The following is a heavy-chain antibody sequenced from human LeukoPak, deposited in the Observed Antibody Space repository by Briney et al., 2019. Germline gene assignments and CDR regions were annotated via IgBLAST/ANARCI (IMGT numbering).Heavy chain of an antibody. D-gene: IGHD1-26*01. Sequence: GGSLRLSCAASGFTFSSYGMHWVRQAPGKGLEWVAVIWYDGSNKYYADSVKGRFTISRDNSKNTLYLQMNSLRAEDTAVYYCAKDLPHYHESNAMGPFDYWGQGTLVTVSS. J-gene: IGHJ4*02. CDR1: GFTFSSYG. V-gene: IGHV3-33*06. CDR2: IWYDGSNK. CDR3: AKDLPHYHESNAMGPFDY.